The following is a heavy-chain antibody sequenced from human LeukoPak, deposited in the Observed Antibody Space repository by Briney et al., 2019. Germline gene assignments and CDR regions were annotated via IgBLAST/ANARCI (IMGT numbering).Heavy chain of an antibody. V-gene: IGHV3-30*03. Sequence: PGGSLRLSCAASGFTFSSYGMYWVRQAPGKGLELVATISYDGSNTYYADSLKGRFTISRDISKNTLYLQMNSLRAEDTAVYYCSVNMGSGYRFDYWGQGTLVTVSS. J-gene: IGHJ4*02. CDR1: GFTFSSYG. CDR2: ISYDGSNT. CDR3: SVNMGSGYRFDY. D-gene: IGHD3-22*01.